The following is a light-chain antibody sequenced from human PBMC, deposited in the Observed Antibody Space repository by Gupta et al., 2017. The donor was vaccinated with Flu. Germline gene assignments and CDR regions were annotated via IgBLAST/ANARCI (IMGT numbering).Light chain of an antibody. CDR3: QQYYTAPIT. CDR1: RNILSTSNNKNF. Sequence: DIVITQSPDSLPVSLRARAAIHCNSSRNILSTSNNKNFLGWFQQKPGQPPKLLIYWASARESGVPDRFSGSGSGTDFTLTISGLQAEDVAVYYCQQYYTAPITFGQGTRLEIK. J-gene: IGKJ5*01. V-gene: IGKV4-1*01. CDR2: WAS.